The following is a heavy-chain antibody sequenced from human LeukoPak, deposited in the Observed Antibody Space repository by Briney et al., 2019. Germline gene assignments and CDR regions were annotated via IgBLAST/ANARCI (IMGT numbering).Heavy chain of an antibody. CDR2: IGGSGSTT. D-gene: IGHD3-10*01. J-gene: IGHJ4*02. CDR1: GFTFSSYA. CDR3: APRGYPTVFHY. V-gene: IGHV3-23*01. Sequence: PGGSLRLSCAASGFTFSSYAMSWVRQAPGKGLEWVSAIGGSGSTTYYADSVKGRFTISSDNSKNTVLLQMNSLRAEDTAVYYCAPRGYPTVFHYWGQGTLVTVSS.